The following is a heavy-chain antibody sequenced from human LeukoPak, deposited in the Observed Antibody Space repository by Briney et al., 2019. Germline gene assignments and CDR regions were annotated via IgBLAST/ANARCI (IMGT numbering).Heavy chain of an antibody. CDR3: ARNEAGTYYYYYGMDV. CDR2: IYTSGST. D-gene: IGHD6-19*01. J-gene: IGHJ6*02. Sequence: PSETLSLTCTVSGGSISSGSYYWSWIRQPAGKGLEWIGRIYTSGSTNYNPSLKSRVTISVDTSKNQFSLKLSSVTAADTAVYYCARNEAGTYYYYYGMDVWGQGTTVTVSS. V-gene: IGHV4-61*02. CDR1: GGSISSGSYY.